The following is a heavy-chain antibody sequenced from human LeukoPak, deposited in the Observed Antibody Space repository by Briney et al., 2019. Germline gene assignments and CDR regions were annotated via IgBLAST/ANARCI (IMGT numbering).Heavy chain of an antibody. CDR3: ARVLDYYDSSGYYYDF. CDR2: IKQDGSEK. CDR1: GFTFSNYW. Sequence: PGGSLRLSCAASGFTFSNYWMSWVRQAPGKGLEWVANIKQDGSEKYYVDSVKGRFTISRDNAKNSLYLQMNSLRAEDTAVYYCARVLDYYDSSGYYYDFWGQGTLVTVSS. V-gene: IGHV3-7*04. D-gene: IGHD3-22*01. J-gene: IGHJ4*02.